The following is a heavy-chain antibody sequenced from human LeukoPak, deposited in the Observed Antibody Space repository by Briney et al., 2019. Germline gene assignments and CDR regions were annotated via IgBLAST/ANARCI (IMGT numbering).Heavy chain of an antibody. D-gene: IGHD1-26*01. Sequence: GGSLRLSRAASGFIFSSYAMSWVRQAPGKGLEWVSTISISGGNTYYANSVKGRFTISRDNSKSTLYLQMNSLGAEDTAVYYCAKDAVGGTYVRYFDSWGQGTLVTVSS. V-gene: IGHV3-23*01. CDR2: ISISGGNT. CDR3: AKDAVGGTYVRYFDS. J-gene: IGHJ4*02. CDR1: GFIFSSYA.